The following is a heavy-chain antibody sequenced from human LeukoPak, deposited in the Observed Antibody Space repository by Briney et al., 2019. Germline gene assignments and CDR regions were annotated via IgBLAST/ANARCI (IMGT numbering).Heavy chain of an antibody. D-gene: IGHD2-2*01. CDR2: IYYSGST. Sequence: PSETLSLTCTVSGGSISSGDYYWSWIRQPPGKGLEWIGYIYYSGSTYYNPSLKSRVTISVDTSKNQFSLKLSSVTAADTAVYYCASQIVVVQAARPYYSGRGVWGKGTTVTVSS. CDR1: GGSISSGDYY. J-gene: IGHJ6*04. CDR3: ASQIVVVQAARPYYSGRGV. V-gene: IGHV4-30-4*01.